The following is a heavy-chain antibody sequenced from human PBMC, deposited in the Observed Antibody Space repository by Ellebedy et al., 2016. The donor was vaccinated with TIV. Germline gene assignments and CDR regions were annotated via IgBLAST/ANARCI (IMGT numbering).Heavy chain of an antibody. J-gene: IGHJ5*02. Sequence: SETLSLTCTASGGSINNTPYYWGWIRQPPGKGLEYIGIISYSGSTYYNPSLKSRVTISVDTSKNQFSLKLSSVTAADTAVYYCARDATSYRFDPWGQGTLVTVSS. CDR1: GGSINNTPYY. V-gene: IGHV4-39*07. CDR3: ARDATSYRFDP. CDR2: ISYSGST.